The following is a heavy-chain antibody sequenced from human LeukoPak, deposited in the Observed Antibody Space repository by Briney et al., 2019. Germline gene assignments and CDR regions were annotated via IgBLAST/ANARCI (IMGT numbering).Heavy chain of an antibody. D-gene: IGHD3-22*01. CDR2: INPSGGST. J-gene: IGHJ4*02. V-gene: IGHV1-46*01. CDR1: GGTFSSYA. Sequence: ASVKVSCKASGGTFSSYAISWVRQAPGQGLEWMGIINPSGGSTSYAQKFQGRVTMTRDTSTSTVYMELSSLRSEDPAVYYCARDPGSSGYFDYFDYWGQGTLVTVSS. CDR3: ARDPGSSGYFDYFDY.